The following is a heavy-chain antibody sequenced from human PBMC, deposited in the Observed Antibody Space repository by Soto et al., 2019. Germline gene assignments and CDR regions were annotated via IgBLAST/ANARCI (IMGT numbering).Heavy chain of an antibody. CDR2: IYYSGST. V-gene: IGHV4-31*02. CDR1: GGYD. Sequence: GGYDWRCMRQPPGKKQERIGYIYYSGSTYYNPSLKSRVTISVDTSKNQFSLKLSSVTAADTAVYYCARVRAVDGIHDDLEVLDIRGNGTMVTVS. J-gene: IGHJ3*02. D-gene: IGHD6-19*01. CDR3: ARVRAVDGIHDDLEVLDI.